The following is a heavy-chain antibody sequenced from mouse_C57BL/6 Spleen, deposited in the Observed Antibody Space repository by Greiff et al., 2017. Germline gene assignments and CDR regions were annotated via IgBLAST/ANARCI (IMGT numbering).Heavy chain of an antibody. CDR2: IYPGSGNT. J-gene: IGHJ2*01. CDR3: ARGYDGYIQEYYFDY. CDR1: GYTFTDYY. V-gene: IGHV1-76*01. Sequence: QVQLKESGAELVRPGASVKLSCKASGYTFTDYYINWVKQRPGQGLEWIARIYPGSGNTYYNEKFKGKATLTAEKSSSTAYMQRSSLTSEDSAVYFCARGYDGYIQEYYFDYWGQGTTLTVSS. D-gene: IGHD2-3*01.